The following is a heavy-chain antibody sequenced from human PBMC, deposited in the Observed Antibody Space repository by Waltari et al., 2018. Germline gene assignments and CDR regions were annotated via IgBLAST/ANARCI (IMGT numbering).Heavy chain of an antibody. CDR3: ARDLGELSFDY. J-gene: IGHJ4*02. CDR2: IHPNSACT. CDR1: GYTFTGYY. V-gene: IGHV1-2*06. D-gene: IGHD3-16*02. Sequence: QVQLVQPWAEVKKPGASVKVSCKASGYTFTGYYVHWVRQAPGQGLEWMGRIHPNSACTNSAQKFQGSVTMTRDTSISTAYLGLSRLRSADTAVYYCARDLGELSFDYWGQGTLVTVSS.